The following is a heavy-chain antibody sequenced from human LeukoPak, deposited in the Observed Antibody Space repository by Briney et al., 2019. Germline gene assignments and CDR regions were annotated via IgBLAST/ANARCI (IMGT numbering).Heavy chain of an antibody. D-gene: IGHD6-13*01. CDR3: ARSGGYSTFWFLDN. CDR1: GFTFSSYA. V-gene: IGHV3-23*01. CDR2: ISGSGDNT. J-gene: IGHJ1*01. Sequence: GGSLRLSCAASGFTFSSYAMSWVRQAPGKGPEWVSGISGSGDNTYYADSVKGRFTISRDNSKNTLFLQMNSLRADDTARYSCARSGGYSTFWFLDNWGQGTQVTVSS.